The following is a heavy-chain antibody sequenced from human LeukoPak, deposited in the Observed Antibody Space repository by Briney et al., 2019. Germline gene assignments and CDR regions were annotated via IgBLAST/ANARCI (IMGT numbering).Heavy chain of an antibody. CDR3: ARVSGYTNAFDI. CDR1: GGSLRAYY. V-gene: IGHV4-34*01. D-gene: IGHD6-13*01. J-gene: IGHJ3*02. Sequence: SETLSLTCDVYGGSLRAYYWSWIRQPPGKGLEWIGEINHIGSTNYNPSLKSRVSISEDTSKNQFSLKLSSVTAADTAVYYCARVSGYTNAFDIWGQGTMVTVSS. CDR2: INHIGST.